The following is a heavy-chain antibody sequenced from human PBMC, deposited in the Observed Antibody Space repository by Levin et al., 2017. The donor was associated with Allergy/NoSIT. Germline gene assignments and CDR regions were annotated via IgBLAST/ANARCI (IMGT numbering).Heavy chain of an antibody. CDR1: GDSVSTNSGA. CDR2: TYYRSRWYN. J-gene: IGHJ6*02. Sequence: SQTLSLTCVISGDSVSTNSGAWNWIRQSPSRGLEWLGRTYYRSRWYNDYAPFLKSRVSFTPDTSKNQFTLQLSSVTTEDTGVYYCVRGIVAAADGMDVWGQGTTVTVSS. V-gene: IGHV6-1*01. CDR3: VRGIVAAADGMDV. D-gene: IGHD2-15*01.